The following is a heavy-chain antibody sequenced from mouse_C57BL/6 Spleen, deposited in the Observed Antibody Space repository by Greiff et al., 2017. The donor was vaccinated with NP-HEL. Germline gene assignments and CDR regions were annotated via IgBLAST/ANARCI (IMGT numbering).Heavy chain of an antibody. Sequence: VKLMESGPELVKPGASVKISCKASGYAFSSSWMNWVKQRPGKGLEWIGRIYPGDGDTNYNGKFKGKATLTADKSSSTAYMQLSSLTSEDSAVYFCARSRGGSYWYFDVWGTGTTVTVSS. CDR1: GYAFSSSW. CDR3: ARSRGGSYWYFDV. J-gene: IGHJ1*03. CDR2: IYPGDGDT. V-gene: IGHV1-82*01.